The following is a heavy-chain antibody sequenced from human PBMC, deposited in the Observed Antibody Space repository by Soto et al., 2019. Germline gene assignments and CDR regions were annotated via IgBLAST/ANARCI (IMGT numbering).Heavy chain of an antibody. V-gene: IGHV3-48*03. D-gene: IGHD6-19*01. CDR1: GVTFISHE. CDR2: ISSSGSTI. CDR3: ARDRDSSGWYGTGAFDI. Sequence: GPLRHSCTAAGVTFISHEVNWVSQTPGNALVWVSYISSSGSTIYYADSVKGRFTISRDNAKNSLYLQMNSLRAEDTAVYYCARDRDSSGWYGTGAFDIWGQGTMVTVSS. J-gene: IGHJ3*02.